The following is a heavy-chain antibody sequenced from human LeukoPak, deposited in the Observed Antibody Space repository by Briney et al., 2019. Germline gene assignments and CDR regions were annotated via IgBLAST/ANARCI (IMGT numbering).Heavy chain of an antibody. CDR1: GGTFSSYA. J-gene: IGHJ6*02. D-gene: IGHD4-17*01. Sequence: SVKVSCKASGGTFSSYAISWVRQAPGQGLEWMGGIIPIFGTVNYAQKFQGRVTMTRDTSTSTVYMELSSLRSEDTAVYYCARGTGPGSDYYYYYGMDVWGQGTTVTVSS. CDR2: IIPIFGTV. CDR3: ARGTGPGSDYYYYYGMDV. V-gene: IGHV1-69*05.